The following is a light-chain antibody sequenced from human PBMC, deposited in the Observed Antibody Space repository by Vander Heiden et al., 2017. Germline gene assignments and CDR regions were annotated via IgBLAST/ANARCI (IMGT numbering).Light chain of an antibody. CDR3: QQYGSSPPEWT. V-gene: IGKV3-20*01. CDR2: GAS. Sequence: IVLTHSPATLTLFPGERATRSCRVSQSGSSSYLAWYQQKPGQAPRLIIHGASTRATGIPDRFSGSGSGTDFTLTIRRLETEDFALYYCQQYGSSPPEWTFGQGTKVEIK. J-gene: IGKJ1*01. CDR1: QSGSSSY.